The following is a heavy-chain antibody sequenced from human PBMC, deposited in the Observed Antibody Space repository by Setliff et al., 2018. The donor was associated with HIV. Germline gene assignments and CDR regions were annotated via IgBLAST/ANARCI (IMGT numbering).Heavy chain of an antibody. CDR3: ARGAYQYYDSSGYYQGNFDY. D-gene: IGHD3-22*01. CDR2: INTNTGNP. V-gene: IGHV7-4-1*02. CDR1: GYTFISYS. J-gene: IGHJ4*02. Sequence: GASVKVSCKASGYTFISYSMNWVRQAPGQGLEWMGWINTNTGNPTYAQDFIGRFVFSLDTSVSTAYLQISSLKAEDTAVYYCARGAYQYYDSSGYYQGNFDYWGQGTLVTVS.